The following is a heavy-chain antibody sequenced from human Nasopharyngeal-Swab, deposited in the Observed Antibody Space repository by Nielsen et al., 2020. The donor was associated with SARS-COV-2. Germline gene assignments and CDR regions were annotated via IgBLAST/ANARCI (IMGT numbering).Heavy chain of an antibody. D-gene: IGHD6-19*01. CDR2: ISGSGGST. CDR3: AKDRSSSGLDY. V-gene: IGHV3-23*01. Sequence: GASLEISCAASGFTFSSYAMSWVRQAPGKGLEWVSAISGSGGSTYYADSVKGRFTISRDNSKNTLYLQMNSLRAEDTAVYYCAKDRSSSGLDYWGQGTLVTVSS. CDR1: GFTFSSYA. J-gene: IGHJ4*02.